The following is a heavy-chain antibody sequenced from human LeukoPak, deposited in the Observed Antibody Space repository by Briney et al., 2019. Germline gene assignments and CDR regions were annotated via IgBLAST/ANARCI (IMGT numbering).Heavy chain of an antibody. J-gene: IGHJ4*02. D-gene: IGHD3-3*01. CDR3: ARDLLRFLEWPHRGGFDY. CDR1: GFTFSSYA. CDR2: ISYDGSNK. V-gene: IGHV3-30-3*01. Sequence: GRSLRLSCAASGFTFSSYAIHWVRQAPGKGLEWVAGISYDGSNKYYADSVKGRFTISRDNSKNTLYLQMNSLRAEDTAVYYCARDLLRFLEWPHRGGFDYWGQGTLVTVSS.